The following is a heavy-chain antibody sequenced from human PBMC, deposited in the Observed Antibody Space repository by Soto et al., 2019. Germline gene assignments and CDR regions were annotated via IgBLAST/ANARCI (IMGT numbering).Heavy chain of an antibody. V-gene: IGHV1-2*04. CDR3: ARTHCSSTRCYVGSWDY. Sequence: QVKLVQSGAEVKKPGASVKVSCRASGYTFTGYYMHWVRQAPGQGLEWMGWINPNSGGTNYAQNFQGWVTMTRDTSISTAYMELSRLRSDDTAVYYCARTHCSSTRCYVGSWDYWGQGTLVTVSS. CDR2: INPNSGGT. CDR1: GYTFTGYY. J-gene: IGHJ4*02. D-gene: IGHD2-2*01.